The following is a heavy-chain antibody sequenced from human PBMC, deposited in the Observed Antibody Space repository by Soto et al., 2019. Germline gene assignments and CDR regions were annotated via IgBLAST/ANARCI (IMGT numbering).Heavy chain of an antibody. CDR2: ISSSSSYI. J-gene: IGHJ5*02. Sequence: GASLKLSCAASGFTFSSYSMNWVRQAPGEGLEWVSSISSSSSYIYYADSVKGRFTISRDNAKNSLYLQMNSLRAEDTAVYYCARDPSVVTPNWFDPWGQGTLVTVSS. CDR1: GFTFSSYS. V-gene: IGHV3-21*01. D-gene: IGHD2-15*01. CDR3: ARDPSVVTPNWFDP.